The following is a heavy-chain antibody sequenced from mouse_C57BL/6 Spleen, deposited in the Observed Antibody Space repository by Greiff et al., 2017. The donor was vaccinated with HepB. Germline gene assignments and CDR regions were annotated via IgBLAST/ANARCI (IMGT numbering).Heavy chain of an antibody. V-gene: IGHV1-66*01. CDR1: GYSFTSYY. Sequence: QVQLQQSGPELVKPGASVKISCKASGYSFTSYYIHWVKQRPGKGLEWIGWIYPGSGNTKYNEKFKGKATLTADTSSITAYMQLSSLTSEDSAVYYCARPDYDWYFDVWGTGTTVTVSS. J-gene: IGHJ1*03. D-gene: IGHD2-4*01. CDR3: ARPDYDWYFDV. CDR2: IYPGSGNT.